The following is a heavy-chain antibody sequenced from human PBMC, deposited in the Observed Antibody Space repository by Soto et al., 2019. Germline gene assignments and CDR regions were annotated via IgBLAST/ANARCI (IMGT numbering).Heavy chain of an antibody. J-gene: IGHJ5*02. D-gene: IGHD2-2*01. CDR3: AIHCSSTSCYYTFDP. V-gene: IGHV4-34*01. CDR2: INHYGST. CDR1: GGSFSSYY. Sequence: QVQLQQWGAGLLKPSETLSLTCAVYGGSFSSYYWSWIRQPPGKGLEWIGQINHYGSTDYNPSLKRRVTISVDTSKNHFSLRLSSVTTADTAMYYCAIHCSSTSCYYTFDPWGQGTLVTVSS.